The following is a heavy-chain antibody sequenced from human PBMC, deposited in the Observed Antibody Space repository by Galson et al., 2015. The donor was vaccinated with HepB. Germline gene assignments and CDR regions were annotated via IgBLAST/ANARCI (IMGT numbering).Heavy chain of an antibody. CDR2: IDSTSAYL. J-gene: IGHJ6*02. V-gene: IGHV3-21*03. Sequence: SLRLSCAASGFMFGAYSMNWVRQTPGKGLEWLSSIDSTSAYLYYADSVMGRFTISRDNAKNSLYLQMHSLRAEDTAVYFCARVHEIHAQSYKYGYGMDVWGQGTPVTVSS. CDR3: ARVHEIHAQSYKYGYGMDV. CDR1: GFMFGAYS. D-gene: IGHD3-10*01.